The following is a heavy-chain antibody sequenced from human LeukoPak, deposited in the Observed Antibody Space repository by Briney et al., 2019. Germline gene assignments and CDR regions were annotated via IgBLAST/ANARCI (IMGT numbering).Heavy chain of an antibody. Sequence: PGGSLRLSCAASGYTFSSYSMSWVRQAPGKGLEWLSYISSSSSTINYADSVKGRFTISRDNAKNSLYLQMNSLRAEDTAVYYCARDSSGYDFLSGYYTWPKGEAFDIWGQGTMVTVSS. J-gene: IGHJ3*02. CDR1: GYTFSSYS. CDR2: ISSSSSTI. CDR3: ARDSSGYDFLSGYYTWPKGEAFDI. V-gene: IGHV3-48*01. D-gene: IGHD3-3*01.